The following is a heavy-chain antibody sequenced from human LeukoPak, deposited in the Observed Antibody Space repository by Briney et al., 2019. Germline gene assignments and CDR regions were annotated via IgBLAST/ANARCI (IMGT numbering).Heavy chain of an antibody. CDR2: ISYDGSNK. J-gene: IGHJ6*02. D-gene: IGHD4-17*01. Sequence: GGSLRLSCAASGFTFSSYGMHWVRQAPGKALEWVAVISYDGSNKYYADSVKGRFTISRDNSKNTLYLQMNSLRAEDTAVYYCAKDLHDYGASYYYGMDVWGQGTTVTVSS. CDR1: GFTFSSYG. V-gene: IGHV3-30*18. CDR3: AKDLHDYGASYYYGMDV.